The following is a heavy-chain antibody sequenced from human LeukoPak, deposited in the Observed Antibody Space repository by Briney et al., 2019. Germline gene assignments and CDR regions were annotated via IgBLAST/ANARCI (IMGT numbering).Heavy chain of an antibody. CDR2: IYHSGST. CDR1: GFTFSSYAM. Sequence: GSLRLSCAASGFTFSSYAMSWVRQPPGKGLEWIGEIYHSGSTNYNPSLKSRVTISVDKSKNQFSLKLSSVTAADTAVYYCARVGAVAVVYFDYWGQGTLVTVSS. D-gene: IGHD6-19*01. CDR3: ARVGAVAVVYFDY. J-gene: IGHJ4*02. V-gene: IGHV4-4*02.